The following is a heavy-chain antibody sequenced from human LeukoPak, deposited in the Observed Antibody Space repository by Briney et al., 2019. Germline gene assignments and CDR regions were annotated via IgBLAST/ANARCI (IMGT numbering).Heavy chain of an antibody. J-gene: IGHJ4*02. D-gene: IGHD4-11*01. V-gene: IGHV3-33*01. CDR2: IWYDGTNI. Sequence: GGSLRLSCAASGLILSSYGIHWVRQAPGKGLEWVAVIWYDGTNIYYGDSVKGRFPISRDNSKNTVYLQMDSLRAEDTAVYYCARDAGGAFGNYVNYFDYWGQGTLVTVSS. CDR1: GLILSSYG. CDR3: ARDAGGAFGNYVNYFDY.